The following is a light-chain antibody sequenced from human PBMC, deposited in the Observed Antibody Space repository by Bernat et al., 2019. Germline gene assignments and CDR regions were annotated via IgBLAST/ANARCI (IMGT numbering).Light chain of an antibody. J-gene: IGLJ2*01. CDR1: NSDVGDYNY. V-gene: IGLV2-8*01. Sequence: QSALTQPPSASGSPGQSVTISCTGTNSDVGDYNYVSWYQQHPGKAPKLIIYEVNKRPSGVPDRFSASKSGHTASLTVSGLQAEDEADYYCISYSGNKYVVFGGGTKLTVL. CDR3: ISYSGNKYVV. CDR2: EVN.